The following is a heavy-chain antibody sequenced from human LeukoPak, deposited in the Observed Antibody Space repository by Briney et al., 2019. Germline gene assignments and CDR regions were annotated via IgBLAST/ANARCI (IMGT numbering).Heavy chain of an antibody. V-gene: IGHV2-5*02. J-gene: IGHJ4*02. CDR1: GFSLSTSGVG. CDR3: XHXHXGIYFDX. Sequence: ESGPTLVKPTQTLTLTCTFSGFSLSTSGVGVGWIRQPPGKALEWLALIYWDDDKRYSPSRKSRLTITKDTSKNQVVLKMTKMYPXXXXXXXXXHXHXGIYFDXWGQGTLVTVSS. CDR2: IYWDDDK.